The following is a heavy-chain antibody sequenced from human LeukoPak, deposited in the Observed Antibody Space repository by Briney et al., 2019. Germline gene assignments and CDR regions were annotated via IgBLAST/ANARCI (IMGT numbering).Heavy chain of an antibody. Sequence: MSWVRQXXGKGLEWVGRIKSKTDGGTTDYAAPVKGRFTISRDDTKNTMYLQMNSLKTEDSAVYYCTTYSPFDSWGQGTLVTVSS. CDR3: TTYSPFDS. V-gene: IGHV3-15*01. J-gene: IGHJ4*02. D-gene: IGHD2-15*01. CDR2: IKSKTDGGTT.